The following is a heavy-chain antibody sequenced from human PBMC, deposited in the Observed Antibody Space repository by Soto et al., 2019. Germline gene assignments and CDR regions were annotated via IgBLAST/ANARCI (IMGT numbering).Heavy chain of an antibody. J-gene: IGHJ4*02. CDR1: GGSISNYY. Sequence: SETLSLTCTVSGGSISNYYWTWIRQPPGKALEWIGYIYYSGSTNYNPSLKSRVIISVDTSKNQFSLKLSSVTAADTAMYYCARHLGLVRAAPNFDYWGQGTLVTVSS. D-gene: IGHD2-8*01. CDR3: ARHLGLVRAAPNFDY. CDR2: IYYSGST. V-gene: IGHV4-59*08.